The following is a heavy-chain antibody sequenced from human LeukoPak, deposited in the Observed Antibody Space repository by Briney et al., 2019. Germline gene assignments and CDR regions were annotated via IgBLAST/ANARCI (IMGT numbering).Heavy chain of an antibody. J-gene: IGHJ6*03. CDR1: GFTFSSYT. CDR3: AKDVSSSGYFDYMDV. D-gene: IGHD3-22*01. CDR2: ISWNSGSR. Sequence: PGGSLRLSCAASGFTFSSYTMHWVRQAPGKGLEWVSGISWNSGSRAYADSVKGRFTISRDNAKNSLFLQMNSLRAEDTALYYCAKDVSSSGYFDYMDVWGKGTTATISS. V-gene: IGHV3-9*01.